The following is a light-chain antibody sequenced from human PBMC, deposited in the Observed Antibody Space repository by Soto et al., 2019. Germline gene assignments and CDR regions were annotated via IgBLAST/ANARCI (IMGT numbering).Light chain of an antibody. Sequence: EIVLTQSPGTLSLSPGERATLSCRASQSVSSSYLAWYQQKPGQAPRLLIYGASSRATGIPDGFSGSGSGTDFTLTISRLEPEDFAVYYWQQDGSSRWTFGQGTKVDIK. V-gene: IGKV3-20*01. CDR2: GAS. J-gene: IGKJ1*01. CDR3: QQDGSSRWT. CDR1: QSVSSSY.